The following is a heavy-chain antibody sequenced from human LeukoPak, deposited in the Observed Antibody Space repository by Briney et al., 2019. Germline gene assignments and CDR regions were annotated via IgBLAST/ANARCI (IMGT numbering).Heavy chain of an antibody. CDR2: ISSSSRYI. Sequence: PGGSLRLSCAASGFTFTNYNMNWVRQAPGKGLQWVSSISSSSRYIYYADSMKGRFTISRDNANNSLYLQMNSLRAEDTAVYYCARGPAPFLYGSGSYDYYMDVWGKGTTVTISS. D-gene: IGHD3-10*01. CDR1: GFTFTNYN. J-gene: IGHJ6*03. CDR3: ARGPAPFLYGSGSYDYYMDV. V-gene: IGHV3-21*01.